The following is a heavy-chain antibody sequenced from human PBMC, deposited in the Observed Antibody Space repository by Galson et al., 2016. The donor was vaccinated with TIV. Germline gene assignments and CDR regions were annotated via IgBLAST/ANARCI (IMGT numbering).Heavy chain of an antibody. CDR3: ARSPADPQYSDCYIDV. V-gene: IGHV5-51*03. Sequence: QSGAEVKQSGESLKISCKASGYSFTTHWIGWVRQMPGKGLEWMGIIYPGDSDTRYSPSFQGQVTISADKSISTAYLQWSALRASDTAMYYCARSPADPQYSDCYIDVGGKGTTVTGSS. CDR2: IYPGDSDT. CDR1: GYSFTTHW. J-gene: IGHJ6*03. D-gene: IGHD2-15*01.